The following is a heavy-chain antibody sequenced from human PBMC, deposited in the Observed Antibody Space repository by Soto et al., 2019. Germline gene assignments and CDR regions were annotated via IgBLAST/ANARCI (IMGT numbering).Heavy chain of an antibody. D-gene: IGHD3-3*01. CDR3: ARDSTYYDFWSGPSPGGMDV. J-gene: IGHJ6*02. Sequence: ASVKVSCKASGYTFTGYYMHWVRQAPGQGLEWMGWTNPNSGGTNYAQKFQGRVTMTRDTSISTAYMELSRLRSDDTAVYYCARDSTYYDFWSGPSPGGMDVWGQGTTVTVSS. V-gene: IGHV1-2*02. CDR1: GYTFTGYY. CDR2: TNPNSGGT.